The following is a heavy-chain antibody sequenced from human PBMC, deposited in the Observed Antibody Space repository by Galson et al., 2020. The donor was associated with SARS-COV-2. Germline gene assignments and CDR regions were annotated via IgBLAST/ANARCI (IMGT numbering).Heavy chain of an antibody. V-gene: IGHV3-23*01. D-gene: IGHD3-22*01. CDR2: ISGSGGST. J-gene: IGHJ3*02. CDR3: AKEYALDLREYYDDSSGYYDDAFDI. Sequence: GESLKISCAASGFTFSSYAMSWVRQAPGKGLEWVSAISGSGGSTYYADSVKGRFTISRDNSKNTLYVQMNSLRAEDTAVYYCAKEYALDLREYYDDSSGYYDDAFDIWGQGTMVTVSS. CDR1: GFTFSSYA.